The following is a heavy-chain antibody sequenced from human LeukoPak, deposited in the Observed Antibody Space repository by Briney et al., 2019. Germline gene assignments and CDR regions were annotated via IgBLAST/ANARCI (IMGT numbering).Heavy chain of an antibody. CDR3: ARRVWYYDSSGYHDAFDI. D-gene: IGHD3-22*01. J-gene: IGHJ3*02. Sequence: SETLSLTCAVSGGSISSYYWSWIRQPPGKGLEWIGYIYTSGSTNYNPSLKSRVTISVDTSKNQFSLKLSSVTAADTAVYYCARRVWYYDSSGYHDAFDIWGQGTMVTVSS. CDR2: IYTSGST. CDR1: GGSISSYY. V-gene: IGHV4-4*09.